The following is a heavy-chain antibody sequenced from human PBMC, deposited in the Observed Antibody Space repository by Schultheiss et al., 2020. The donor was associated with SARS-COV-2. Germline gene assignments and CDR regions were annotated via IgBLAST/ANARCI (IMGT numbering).Heavy chain of an antibody. CDR2: INHSGST. CDR1: GGSFSGYY. CDR3: ARGAAYCGGDCSTYYFDY. J-gene: IGHJ4*02. V-gene: IGHV4-34*01. Sequence: SQTLSLTCAVYGGSFSGYYWSWIRQPPGKGLEWIGEINHSGSTNYNPSLKSRVTISVDKSKNRFSLKLSSVTAADTAVYYCARGAAYCGGDCSTYYFDYWGQGTLVTVSS. D-gene: IGHD2-21*02.